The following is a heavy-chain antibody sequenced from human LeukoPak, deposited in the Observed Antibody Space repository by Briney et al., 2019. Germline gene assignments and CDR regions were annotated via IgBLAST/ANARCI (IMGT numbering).Heavy chain of an antibody. J-gene: IGHJ3*02. CDR3: ARESPYYYDSSDAFDI. Sequence: GGSLRLSCAASGFTFSNYAMHWVRQAPGKGLEWVALLSYDGSKPYYADSVKGRFTISRDNSKNTLSLQMNSLRPEDTAVYYCARESPYYYDSSDAFDIWGQGTMVTVSS. CDR2: LSYDGSKP. CDR1: GFTFSNYA. D-gene: IGHD3-22*01. V-gene: IGHV3-30-3*01.